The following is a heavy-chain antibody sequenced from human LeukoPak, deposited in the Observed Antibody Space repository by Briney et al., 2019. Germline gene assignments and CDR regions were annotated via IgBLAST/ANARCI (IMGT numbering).Heavy chain of an antibody. CDR2: FDPEDGET. CDR1: GYTLTELS. Sequence: GASVKVSCKVSGYTLTELSMHWVRQAPGKGLEWMGGFDPEDGETIYAQKFQGRVTMTEDTSTDTAYMELSSLRSEDTAVYYCATDRLYCSGGGCFRWFDPWGQGTLVTVSS. D-gene: IGHD2-15*01. V-gene: IGHV1-24*01. J-gene: IGHJ5*02. CDR3: ATDRLYCSGGGCFRWFDP.